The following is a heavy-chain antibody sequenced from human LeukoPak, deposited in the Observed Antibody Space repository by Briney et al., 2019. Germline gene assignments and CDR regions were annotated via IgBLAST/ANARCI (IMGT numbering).Heavy chain of an antibody. D-gene: IGHD5-24*01. Sequence: ASVKVSCKTSGYSFIPYYIHWVRQAPGQGLEWMGWINPKTGDTRYAQKLRGRVTMTRDTSVSTIYLDLSGLRSDDTAVYFCARDGYRNELDYWGRGTLVTVSS. CDR1: GYSFIPYY. CDR3: ARDGYRNELDY. J-gene: IGHJ4*02. CDR2: INPKTGDT. V-gene: IGHV1-2*02.